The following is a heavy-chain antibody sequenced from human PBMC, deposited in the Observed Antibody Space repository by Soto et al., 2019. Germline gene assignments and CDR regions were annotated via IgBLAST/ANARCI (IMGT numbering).Heavy chain of an antibody. Sequence: EVRLLESGGGLVEPGGSLRLSCVASGFTLSSYVTSWVRQAPGKGLEWVSGISAGSGSTHYADSAKGRFTISRDDSKNTLYLQMNILRVEETAIYYCAKGWGDYWGQGTVVTVSS. J-gene: IGHJ4*02. CDR1: GFTLSSYV. D-gene: IGHD1-26*01. V-gene: IGHV3-23*01. CDR3: AKGWGDY. CDR2: ISAGSGST.